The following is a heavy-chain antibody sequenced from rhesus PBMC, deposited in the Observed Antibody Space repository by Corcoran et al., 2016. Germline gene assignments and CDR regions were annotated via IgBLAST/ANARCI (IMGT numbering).Heavy chain of an antibody. J-gene: IGHJ4*01. Sequence: EVQLVESGGGLVQPGGSLRLSCAASGFPFRLYDMSWVRQAPGKGLEGVSYSSYTGKTIYYAGSVKGRFTISRDNAKNSLSLQMSSLRAEDTAVYYCTRGGYSGYSLAGYYFDYWGQGVLVTVSS. V-gene: IGHV3-136*01. D-gene: IGHD5-30*01. CDR3: TRGGYSGYSLAGYYFDY. CDR1: GFPFRLYD. CDR2: SSYTGKTI.